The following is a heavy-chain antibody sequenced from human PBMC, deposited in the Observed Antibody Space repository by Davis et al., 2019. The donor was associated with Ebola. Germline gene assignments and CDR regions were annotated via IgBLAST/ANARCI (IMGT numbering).Heavy chain of an antibody. CDR2: IYYSGST. D-gene: IGHD4-17*01. V-gene: IGHV4-39*01. CDR1: GDSIDSYY. J-gene: IGHJ4*02. Sequence: MPSETLSLTCSVSGDSIDSYYWGWIRQPPGKGLEWIGSIYYSGSTYYNPSLKSRVTISVDASKNQFSLKLSSVTAADTAVYYCARQNLYGDLDYWGQGTLVTVSS. CDR3: ARQNLYGDLDY.